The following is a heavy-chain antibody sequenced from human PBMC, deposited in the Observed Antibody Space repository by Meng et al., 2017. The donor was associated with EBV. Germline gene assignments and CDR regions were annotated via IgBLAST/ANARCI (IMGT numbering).Heavy chain of an antibody. V-gene: IGHV1-69*06. J-gene: IGHJ4*02. CDR2: IIPIFGTA. CDR3: ARAEIAAAGRLDY. Sequence: QVLLVESWGEVKKPGSSVKVSCKASGGTFSSYAISWVRQAPGQGLEWMGGIIPIFGTANYAQKFQGRVTITADKSTSTAYMELSSLRSEDTAVYYCARAEIAAAGRLDYWGQGTLVTVSS. CDR1: GGTFSSYA. D-gene: IGHD6-13*01.